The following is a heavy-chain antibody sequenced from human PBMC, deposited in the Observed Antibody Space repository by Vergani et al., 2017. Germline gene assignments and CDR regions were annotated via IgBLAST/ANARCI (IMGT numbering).Heavy chain of an antibody. CDR2: INHSGST. CDR1: GGSFSGYY. Sequence: QVQLQQWGAGLLKPSETLSLTCAVYGGSFSGYYWSWIRQPPGKGLEWIGEINHSGSTDYNPSLKSRVTISVDTSKNQFSLKLRSVTAADTAVYDCARGRYIVGGVAATGGWCDPGGQGTLVTVSS. V-gene: IGHV4-34*01. D-gene: IGHD2-15*01. J-gene: IGHJ5*02. CDR3: ARGRYIVGGVAATGGWCDP.